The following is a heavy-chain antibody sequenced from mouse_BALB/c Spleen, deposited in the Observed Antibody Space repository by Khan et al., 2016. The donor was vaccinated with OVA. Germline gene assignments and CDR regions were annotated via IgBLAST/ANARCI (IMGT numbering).Heavy chain of an antibody. CDR2: IGPGSGNP. J-gene: IGHJ4*01. D-gene: IGHD2-5*01. CDR3: VRSNSYSNGLYALDY. V-gene: IGHV1S41*01. CDR1: GYTFTSYW. Sequence: DLVKPGASVKLSCKASGYTFTSYWINWIKQRPGQGLEWVGHIGPGSGNPYYNEVFKGKATLTVDTSSSTVYLQLSSLSSEDSAVYFCVRSNSYSNGLYALDYWGQGTSVTVSS.